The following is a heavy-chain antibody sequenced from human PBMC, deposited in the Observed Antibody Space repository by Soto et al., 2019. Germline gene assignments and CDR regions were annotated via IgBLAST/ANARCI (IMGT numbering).Heavy chain of an antibody. D-gene: IGHD2-21*01. Sequence: GGSLRLSCAASGFPFSTYAVSWVRQAPGKGLEWVSSIGSGGTTYYADSVKGRFTISRDNSKNTLYLQMDSLRADDTAVYYCAKLVILYYFDSWGQGTLVTVS. CDR1: GFPFSTYA. V-gene: IGHV3-23*01. CDR2: IGSGGTT. J-gene: IGHJ4*02. CDR3: AKLVILYYFDS.